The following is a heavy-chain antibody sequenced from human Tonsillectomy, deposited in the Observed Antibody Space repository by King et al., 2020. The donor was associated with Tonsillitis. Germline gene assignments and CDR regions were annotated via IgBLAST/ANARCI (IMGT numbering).Heavy chain of an antibody. CDR3: ARSRGSSWANFDY. V-gene: IGHV5-51*01. CDR1: GYSFTSYW. Sequence: VQLVESGAEVKKPGESLKISCKGSGYSFTSYWIGWVRQMPGKGLEWMGIIYPGDSDTSYSPSFQSQVPISADKSISTAYLQWSSLKASDTAMYYCARSRGSSWANFDYWGQGTLVTVSS. J-gene: IGHJ4*02. D-gene: IGHD6-13*01. CDR2: IYPGDSDT.